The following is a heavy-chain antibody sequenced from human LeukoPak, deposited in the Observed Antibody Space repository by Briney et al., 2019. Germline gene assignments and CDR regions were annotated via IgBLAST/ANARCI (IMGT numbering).Heavy chain of an antibody. CDR3: ARHVWLQPFDY. J-gene: IGHJ4*02. V-gene: IGHV4-59*08. Sequence: SETLSLTCSVSGGSMNSYYWSWIRQSPGKGLEWIGYIYYSGSTNYNPSLKSRVTISVDTSKNQFSLKLNSVTAADTAVYYCARHVWLQPFDYWGQGTLVTVSS. CDR1: GGSMNSYY. CDR2: IYYSGST. D-gene: IGHD3-9*01.